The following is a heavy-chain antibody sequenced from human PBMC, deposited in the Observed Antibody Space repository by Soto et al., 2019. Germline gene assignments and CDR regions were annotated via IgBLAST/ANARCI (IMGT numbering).Heavy chain of an antibody. V-gene: IGHV3-11*01. CDR1: GFTFSNYY. Sequence: VQLVESGGGLVKPGGSLRLSCAASGFTFSNYYMSWVRQVPGKGLEWVSYNSSIGTIRYYAESVEGRFTISRDNARKSLYLQMNSLRAEDTAVYYCARDREYSPYGLDVWGQGTTVTVSS. CDR3: ARDREYSPYGLDV. J-gene: IGHJ6*02. D-gene: IGHD5-12*01. CDR2: NSSIGTIR.